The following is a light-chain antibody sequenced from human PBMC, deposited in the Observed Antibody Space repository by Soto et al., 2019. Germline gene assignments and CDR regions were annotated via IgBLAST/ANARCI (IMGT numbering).Light chain of an antibody. Sequence: DIQMTQSPSSLSASVGDRVTITCRASQSISSYLNWYQQKPGKAPKLLIYAASSLQSGVPSRFSGSGSGTEFTLTISSLQSDDFATYYCQQYNSYSAITFGGGTKVDIK. CDR1: QSISSY. V-gene: IGKV1-39*01. CDR3: QQYNSYSAIT. CDR2: AAS. J-gene: IGKJ4*01.